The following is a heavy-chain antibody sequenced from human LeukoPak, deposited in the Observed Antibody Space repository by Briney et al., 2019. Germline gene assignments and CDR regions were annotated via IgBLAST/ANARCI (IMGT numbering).Heavy chain of an antibody. V-gene: IGHV4-59*01. J-gene: IGHJ4*02. D-gene: IGHD3-10*01. CDR3: ASRYGSGSYVDY. CDR2: IYYSGST. CDR1: GGSISSYY. Sequence: SETLSLTCTVSGGSISSYYWSWIRQPPGKGLEWIGYIYYSGSTNYNPSLKSRVTISVDTSKNQFSLKLSSVTAADTAVYYCASRYGSGSYVDYWGQGILVTVSS.